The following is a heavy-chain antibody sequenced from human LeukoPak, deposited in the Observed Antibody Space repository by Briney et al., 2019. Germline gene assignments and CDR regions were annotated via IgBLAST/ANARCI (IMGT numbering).Heavy chain of an antibody. CDR3: ARYDSSGYYTYYFDY. D-gene: IGHD3-22*01. J-gene: IGHJ4*02. CDR2: IYYSGST. V-gene: IGHV4-39*01. CDR1: GGSISSSSYY. Sequence: PSETLSLTCTVSGGSISSSSYYWGWIRQPPGKGLEWIGSIYYSGSTYYNPSLKSRVTISVDTSKNQSSLKLSSVTAADTAVYYCARYDSSGYYTYYFDYWGQGTLVTVSS.